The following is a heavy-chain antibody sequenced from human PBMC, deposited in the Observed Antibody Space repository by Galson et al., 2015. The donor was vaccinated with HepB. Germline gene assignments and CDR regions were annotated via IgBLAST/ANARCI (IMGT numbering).Heavy chain of an antibody. CDR1: GFTFSSYW. D-gene: IGHD1-1*01. J-gene: IGHJ4*02. V-gene: IGHV3-74*01. CDR3: ATLDDQDPDDY. Sequence: SLRLSCAASGFTFSSYWMHWVRQAPGKGLVWVSRINSDGSSTSYADSVKGRFTISRDNAKNTLYLQMNSPRAEDMAVYYCATLDDQDPDDYWGQGTLVTVSS. CDR2: INSDGSST.